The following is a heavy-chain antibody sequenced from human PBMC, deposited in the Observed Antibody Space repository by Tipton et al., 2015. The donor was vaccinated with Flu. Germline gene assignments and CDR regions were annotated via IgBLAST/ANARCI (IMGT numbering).Heavy chain of an antibody. J-gene: IGHJ4*02. CDR1: GGSISSYY. V-gene: IGHV4-59*01. Sequence: TLSPTCTVSGGSISSYYWSWIRQPPGKGLEWIGYIYYSGSTNYNPSLKSRVTISVDTSKNQFSLKLSPVTAADTAVYYCARGVQYYDILTGYTAYFDYWGQRTLVTVSS. CDR2: IYYSGST. CDR3: ARGVQYYDILTGYTAYFDY. D-gene: IGHD3-9*01.